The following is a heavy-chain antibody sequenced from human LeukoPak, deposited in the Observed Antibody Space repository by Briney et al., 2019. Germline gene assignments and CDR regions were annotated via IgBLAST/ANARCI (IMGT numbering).Heavy chain of an antibody. CDR3: TRDGSGSRIPFDY. CDR2: IESDASNT. Sequence: SGGSLRLSCAASGFAFGSHWMHWVRQAPGKGLVWVARIESDASNTRYADSVKGRFTISRDNANKTLYLQMNSLRAEDTAVYHCTRDGSGSRIPFDYWGQGTLVTVSS. D-gene: IGHD1-26*01. CDR1: GFAFGSHW. J-gene: IGHJ4*02. V-gene: IGHV3-74*01.